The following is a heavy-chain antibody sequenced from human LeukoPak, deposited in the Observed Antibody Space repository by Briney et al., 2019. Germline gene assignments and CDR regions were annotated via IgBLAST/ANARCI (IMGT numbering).Heavy chain of an antibody. CDR3: ARLNYYDSSGSKFDP. V-gene: IGHV5-51*01. CDR1: GHSVYNYW. CDR2: IYPGDSDT. Sequence: GESLKISCKVSGHSVYNYWIGWVRQMPGKGLEWMGIIYPGDSDTRYSPSFQGQVTISADKSITTAYLQWSSLKASDTAIYYCARLNYYDSSGSKFDPWGQGTQVTVSS. J-gene: IGHJ5*02. D-gene: IGHD3-22*01.